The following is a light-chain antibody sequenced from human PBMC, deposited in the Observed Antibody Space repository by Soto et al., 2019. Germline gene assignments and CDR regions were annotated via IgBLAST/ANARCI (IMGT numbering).Light chain of an antibody. CDR1: QSVDID. J-gene: IGKJ1*01. CDR3: QQYRGWPRT. CDR2: GAS. Sequence: EIVLTQSPGTLSVSPGERVTLSCRASQSVDIDLAWYQQKPGQAPRLLIYGASTRATDMPGRFRGSGAGEEFTLTISSLQSEDSAVDYCQQYRGWPRTFGQGTKVESK. V-gene: IGKV3D-15*01.